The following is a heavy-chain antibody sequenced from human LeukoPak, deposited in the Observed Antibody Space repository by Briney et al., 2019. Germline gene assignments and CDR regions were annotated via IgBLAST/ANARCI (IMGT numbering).Heavy chain of an antibody. D-gene: IGHD6-19*01. V-gene: IGHV4-59*08. CDR1: GGSISSYY. Sequence: SETLSLTCTVSGGSISSYYWSWIRQPPGKGLEWIGYIYYSGSTNYNPSLKSRVTISVDTSKNQISLKLSSVTAADTAVYYCASESIAVAGIFDYWGQGTLVTVSS. CDR3: ASESIAVAGIFDY. CDR2: IYYSGST. J-gene: IGHJ4*02.